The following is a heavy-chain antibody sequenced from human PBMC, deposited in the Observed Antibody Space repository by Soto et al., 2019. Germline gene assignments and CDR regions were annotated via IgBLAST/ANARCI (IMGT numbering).Heavy chain of an antibody. CDR2: IWYDGSNK. J-gene: IGHJ6*02. CDR3: ARSNYGDYVVEHGMDV. Sequence: GGSLRLSCAASGFTFSSYGMHWVRQAPGKGLEWVAVIWYDGSNKYYADSVKGRFTISRDNSKNTLYLQMNSLRAEDTAVYYCARSNYGDYVVEHGMDVWGQGTTVTVSS. CDR1: GFTFSSYG. D-gene: IGHD4-17*01. V-gene: IGHV3-33*01.